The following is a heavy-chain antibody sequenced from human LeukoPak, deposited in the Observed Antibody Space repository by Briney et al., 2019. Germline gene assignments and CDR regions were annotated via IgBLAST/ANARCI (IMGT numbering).Heavy chain of an antibody. V-gene: IGHV4-4*02. CDR2: VNLQGST. Sequence: SETLSLTCGVSGGFITQTNYWTWVRQPRGKGLEWIWVVNLQGSTNYNPSLMGRDAISVDKSENHVSLHLTSVTAADTAVYYCAREGGPYRPLDYSGQGTLVTVSP. J-gene: IGHJ4*01. CDR1: GGFITQTNY. CDR3: AREGGPYRPLDY.